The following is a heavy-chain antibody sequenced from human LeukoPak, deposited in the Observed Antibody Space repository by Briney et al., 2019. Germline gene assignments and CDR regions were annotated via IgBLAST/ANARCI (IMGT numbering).Heavy chain of an antibody. CDR3: ATDREHYYYYGMDV. CDR2: ISSSSSYI. V-gene: IGHV3-21*01. Sequence: GGSLRLSCAASGFPFSSYSMNWVRQAPGKGLEWVSSISSSSSYIYYADSVKGRFTISRDNAKNSLYLQMNSLRAEDTAVYYCATDREHYYYYGMDVWGQGTTVTVSS. J-gene: IGHJ6*02. CDR1: GFPFSSYS.